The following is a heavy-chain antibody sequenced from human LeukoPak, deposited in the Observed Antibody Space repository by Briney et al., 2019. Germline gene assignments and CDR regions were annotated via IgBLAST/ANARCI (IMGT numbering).Heavy chain of an antibody. CDR1: GFTFSSYA. D-gene: IGHD5-18*01. J-gene: IGHJ4*02. CDR2: ISGSGGST. V-gene: IGHV3-23*01. Sequence: GGSLRLSCAASGFTFSSYAMSWVRQAPGKGLEWVSAISGSGGSTYYADSVKGRFTISRDNSKNTLHLQMNSLRAEDTAVYYCAKGGYSYGYLDYWGQGTLVTVSS. CDR3: AKGGYSYGYLDY.